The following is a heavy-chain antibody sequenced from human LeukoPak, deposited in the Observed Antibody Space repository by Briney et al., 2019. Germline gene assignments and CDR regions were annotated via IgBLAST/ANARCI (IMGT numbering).Heavy chain of an antibody. CDR3: ARAGTHSKRYYYYYGMDV. D-gene: IGHD1-14*01. CDR1: GFTFSSYE. J-gene: IGHJ6*02. Sequence: GGSLILSCAASGFTFSSYEMNWVRQAPGKGLEWVSYISSSGSTIYYADSVKGRFTISRDNAKNSLYLQMNSLRAEDTAVYYCARAGTHSKRYYYYYGMDVWGQGTTVTVSS. CDR2: ISSSGSTI. V-gene: IGHV3-48*03.